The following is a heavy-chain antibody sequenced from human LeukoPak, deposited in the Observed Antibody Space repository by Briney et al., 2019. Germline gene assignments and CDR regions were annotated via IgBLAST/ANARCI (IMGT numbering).Heavy chain of an antibody. V-gene: IGHV5-51*01. CDR2: IYPGDSDT. D-gene: IGHD2-2*01. J-gene: IGHJ4*02. Sequence: GESLKISCKGSGYSFTSYWIGWARQMPGKGLEWMGIIYPGDSDTRYSPSFQGQVTISADKSISTAYLQWSSLKASDTAMYYCARHGSQLGYCSSTSCPWDYWGQGTLVTVSS. CDR3: ARHGSQLGYCSSTSCPWDY. CDR1: GYSFTSYW.